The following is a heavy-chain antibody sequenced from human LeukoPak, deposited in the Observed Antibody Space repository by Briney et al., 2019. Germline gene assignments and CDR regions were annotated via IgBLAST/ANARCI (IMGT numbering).Heavy chain of an antibody. J-gene: IGHJ4*02. CDR1: GGSFSGYY. CDR2: INHSGSN. D-gene: IGHD1-14*01. CDR3: EVRPGPGGFDY. V-gene: IGHV4-34*01. Sequence: ASETLSLTCAVYGGSFSGYYWSWIRQPPGKGLEWMGEINHSGSNKYNLYLKSRGTISVDTTKNQFSLKLGSVTAADTAVYYCEVRPGPGGFDYWGQGTMVTVSS.